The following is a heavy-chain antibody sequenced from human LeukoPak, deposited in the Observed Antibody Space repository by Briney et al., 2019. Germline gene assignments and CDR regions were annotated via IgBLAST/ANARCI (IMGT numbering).Heavy chain of an antibody. D-gene: IGHD5-12*01. CDR3: ARDLSLGGYSGFDC. Sequence: GRSLRLSCAASGFTFSSYGMHWVRQAPGKGLEWVAVIWYDGSNKYYADSVKGRFTISRDNAKNSLYLQMNSLRVDDTAVYYCARDLSLGGYSGFDCWGQGTLVTVSS. CDR1: GFTFSSYG. J-gene: IGHJ4*02. CDR2: IWYDGSNK. V-gene: IGHV3-33*01.